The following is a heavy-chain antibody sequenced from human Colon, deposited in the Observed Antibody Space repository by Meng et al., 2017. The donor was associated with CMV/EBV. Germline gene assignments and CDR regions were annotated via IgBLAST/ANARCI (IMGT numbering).Heavy chain of an antibody. CDR3: ASFHTDGWFGP. V-gene: IGHV4-30-4*01. Sequence: AVSGGSISRGDYYWSWSRQPPGKGLEWIGYIYYSGNTYYNPSLKSRVTISVDTSKNQFSLKLSSVTAADTAVYYCASFHTDGWFGPWGQGTLVTVSS. CDR2: IYYSGNT. D-gene: IGHD2-8*02. CDR1: GGSISRGDYY. J-gene: IGHJ5*02.